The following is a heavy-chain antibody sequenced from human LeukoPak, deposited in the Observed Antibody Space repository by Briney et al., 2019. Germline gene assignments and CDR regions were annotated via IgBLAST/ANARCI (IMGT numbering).Heavy chain of an antibody. Sequence: PSETLSLTCTVSGGSISSYYWSWIRQPPGKGLEWIGNIYYSGSTNYNPSLKSRVTISVDTSKNQFSLKLSSVTAADTAVYYCARQVGSWYSLLSIYYYYYMDVWGKGTTVTISS. J-gene: IGHJ6*03. CDR2: IYYSGST. D-gene: IGHD6-13*01. CDR1: GGSISSYY. CDR3: ARQVGSWYSLLSIYYYYYMDV. V-gene: IGHV4-59*08.